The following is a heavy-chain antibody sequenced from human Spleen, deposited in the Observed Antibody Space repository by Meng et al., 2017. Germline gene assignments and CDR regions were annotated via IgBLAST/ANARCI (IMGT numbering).Heavy chain of an antibody. V-gene: IGHV4-34*01. D-gene: IGHD5-18*01. J-gene: IGHJ4*02. CDR1: GGSLSGYY. Sequence: SETLSLTCAVYGGSLSGYYWSWIRQPPGKGLEWIGEINHGGSAKYNPSLKSRVTISVDTSKNQFSLKLSSVTAADTAVYYCARRRIQLWFPRWYYFDYWGQGTLVTVSS. CDR2: INHGGSA. CDR3: ARRRIQLWFPRWYYFDY.